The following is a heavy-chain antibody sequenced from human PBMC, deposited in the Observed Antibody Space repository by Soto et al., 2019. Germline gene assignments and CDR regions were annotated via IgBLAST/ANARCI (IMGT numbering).Heavy chain of an antibody. CDR2: INHSGDT. Sequence: SETLSLTCAVYGTSFSGYYLTWIRQSPGKGLEWIVEINHSGDTKYSPSLQSRLTISIETSKNQFSLKLSSVTPADTAVYYCERGTLVYYQYGMDVWGPGTTVTVSS. D-gene: IGHD2-8*02. V-gene: IGHV4-34*01. J-gene: IGHJ6*02. CDR3: ERGTLVYYQYGMDV. CDR1: GTSFSGYY.